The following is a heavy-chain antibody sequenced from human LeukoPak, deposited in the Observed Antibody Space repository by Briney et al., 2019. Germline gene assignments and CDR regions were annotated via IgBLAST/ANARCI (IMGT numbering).Heavy chain of an antibody. V-gene: IGHV3-74*01. CDR3: ARDGGANPTDH. J-gene: IGHJ4*02. CDR2: INTDGSST. CDR1: GFTFSSYW. Sequence: PGGSLRLSCAASGFTFSSYWMHWVRQAPGKGLVWVSRINTDGSSTSYADSVKGRFTISRDNAKNTLYLQMDSLRAEDTAVYYCARDGGANPTDHWGQGTLVTVSS. D-gene: IGHD3-16*01.